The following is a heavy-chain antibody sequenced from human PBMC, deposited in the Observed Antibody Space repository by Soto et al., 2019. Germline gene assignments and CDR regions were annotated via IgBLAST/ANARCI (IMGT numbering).Heavy chain of an antibody. CDR2: ISAYNGNT. CDR3: ARAGGYSRTTPNPRAYDMDV. V-gene: IGHV1-18*01. Sequence: ASLKVSCKASGYTFTSYGFSWVRQAPGQGLEWMGWISAYNGNTNYAQKLQGRVTMTTDTSTSTAYMELRSLRSDDTAVYYCARAGGYSRTTPNPRAYDMDVWGQGTTVTVSS. J-gene: IGHJ6*02. CDR1: GYTFTSYG. D-gene: IGHD6-13*01.